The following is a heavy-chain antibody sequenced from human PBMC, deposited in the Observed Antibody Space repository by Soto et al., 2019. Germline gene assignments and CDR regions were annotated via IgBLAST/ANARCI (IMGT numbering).Heavy chain of an antibody. V-gene: IGHV3-7*02. CDR2: IKQDGSEK. CDR3: FYSVVTPPDAFYF. CDR1: GFTFSSYW. D-gene: IGHD2-21*02. Sequence: GGSLRLSCAASGFTFSSYWMSWVRQAPGKGLEWVANIKQDGSEKYYVDSVKGRFTISRDNAKNSLYLQMNSLRAEDTAVYYFFYSVVTPPDAFYFCAQRSMVTVS. J-gene: IGHJ3*01.